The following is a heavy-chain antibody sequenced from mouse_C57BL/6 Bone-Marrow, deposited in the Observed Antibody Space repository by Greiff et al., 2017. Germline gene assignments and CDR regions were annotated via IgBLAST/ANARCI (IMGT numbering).Heavy chain of an antibody. CDR2: ISSGGDYI. J-gene: IGHJ2*01. Sequence: EVKLMESGEGLVKPGGSLKLSCAASGFTFRSYAMSWVRQTPETRLAWVAYISSGGDYIYYADTVKGRFPISRDTARNTQNLQMSGLKSENTARYYCTRVLLGFDYWGQGTTLTVSS. D-gene: IGHD4-1*01. V-gene: IGHV5-9-1*02. CDR3: TRVLLGFDY. CDR1: GFTFRSYA.